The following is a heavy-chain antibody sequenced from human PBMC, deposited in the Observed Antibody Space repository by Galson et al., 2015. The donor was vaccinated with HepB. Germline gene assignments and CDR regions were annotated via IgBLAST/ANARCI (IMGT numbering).Heavy chain of an antibody. V-gene: IGHV3-48*01. CDR2: ISSSSGMI. D-gene: IGHD5-24*01. CDR3: ARAKRQLATNPDC. Sequence: SLRLSCAASGFTFNNYSMNWVRQAPGKGLEWVSFISSSSGMIYYADSVKGRFTISRDNAKNSLYLQMNSLRAEDTAVYYCARAKRQLATNPDCWGQGTLVTVSS. CDR1: GFTFNNYS. J-gene: IGHJ4*02.